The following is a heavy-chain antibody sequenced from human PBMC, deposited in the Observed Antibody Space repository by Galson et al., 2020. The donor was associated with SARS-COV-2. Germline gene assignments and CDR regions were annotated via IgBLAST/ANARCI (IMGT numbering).Heavy chain of an antibody. D-gene: IGHD2-21*02. CDR1: GFSLTTHGVG. J-gene: IGHJ4*02. CDR3: VQILTYCGDDCYPGYFEY. CDR2: IYWDDDK. V-gene: IGHV2-5*02. Sequence: KMSGPTLVKPTQTVTLTCTFSGFSLTTHGVGVGWIRQPPGKALEWLALIYWDDDKRYSPSLKSRLTITRDTSKNQVFLTMTNMDPVDTATYSCVQILTYCGDDCYPGYFEYWGQGTLVTVSS.